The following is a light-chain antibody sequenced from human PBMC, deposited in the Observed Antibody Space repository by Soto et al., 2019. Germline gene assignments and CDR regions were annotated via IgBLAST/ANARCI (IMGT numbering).Light chain of an antibody. V-gene: IGLV1-47*01. CDR1: SSNIGSNY. J-gene: IGLJ2*01. Sequence: QLVLTQPPSASGTPGQRVTISCSGSSSNIGSNYVYWYHQLPGTAPKLVIYRNNQRPSGVPDRISGSKSGTSASLAISGLRSEDEADYYRAAWDDRLSGLVFGRGTKLTVL. CDR2: RNN. CDR3: AAWDDRLSGLV.